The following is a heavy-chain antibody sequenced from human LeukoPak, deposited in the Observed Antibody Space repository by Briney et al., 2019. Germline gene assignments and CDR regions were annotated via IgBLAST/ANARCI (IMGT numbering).Heavy chain of an antibody. CDR3: ARLYCSSISCYSAAFDI. J-gene: IGHJ3*02. Sequence: SETLSLTCTVSGDSISSYYWSWIRQPPGKGLEWIGYIYDSGSTNYNPSLKSRVTISVDTSKNQFSLKLSSVTAADTALYYCARLYCSSISCYSAAFDIWGQGTMVTVPS. D-gene: IGHD2-2*01. CDR2: IYDSGST. V-gene: IGHV4-59*08. CDR1: GDSISSYY.